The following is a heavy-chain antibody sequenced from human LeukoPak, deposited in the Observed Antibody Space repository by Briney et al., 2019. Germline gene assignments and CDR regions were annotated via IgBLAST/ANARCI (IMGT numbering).Heavy chain of an antibody. J-gene: IGHJ4*02. Sequence: PGKSLRLSCATSGFTFRNFPMQWVRQTPGKGLEWVAVISYDGSDQDYADPVKGRFTISRDSSKNTLYLQMNSLRAEDTAVYYCARANTCNDLLCYFDYWGQGTLVTVSS. CDR1: GFTFRNFP. CDR3: ARANTCNDLLCYFDY. V-gene: IGHV3-30-3*01. CDR2: ISYDGSDQ. D-gene: IGHD1-20*01.